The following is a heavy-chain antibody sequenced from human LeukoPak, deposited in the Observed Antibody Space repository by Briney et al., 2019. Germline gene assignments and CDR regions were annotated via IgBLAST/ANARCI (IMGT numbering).Heavy chain of an antibody. J-gene: IGHJ5*02. CDR1: GFTFSSYA. D-gene: IGHD2-2*01. CDR3: ARGYCSSTSCPPHGNWFDP. CDR2: ISGSGGST. V-gene: IGHV3-23*01. Sequence: GGSLRLSCAASGFTFSSYAMSWVRQAPGKGLEWVSAISGSGGSTYYADSVKGRFTISRDNSKNTLYLQMNSLRAEDTAVYYCARGYCSSTSCPPHGNWFDPWGQGTLVTVSS.